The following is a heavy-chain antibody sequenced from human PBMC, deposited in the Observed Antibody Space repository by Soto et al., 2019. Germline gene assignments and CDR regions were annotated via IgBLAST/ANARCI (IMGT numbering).Heavy chain of an antibody. CDR3: EGGMGY. CDR1: GFTFSSYS. J-gene: IGHJ4*02. CDR2: ISSSSSYI. Sequence: GGSLRLSCAASGFTFSSYSMNWVRQAPGKGLEWVSSISSSSSYIYHADSVKGRFTISRDNAKNSLYLQMNSLRAEDTAVYYCEGGMGYWGQGTLVTVSS. V-gene: IGHV3-21*01.